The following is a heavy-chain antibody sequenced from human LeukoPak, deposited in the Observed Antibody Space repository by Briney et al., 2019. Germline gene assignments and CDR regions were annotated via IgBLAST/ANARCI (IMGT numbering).Heavy chain of an antibody. CDR3: ARSGSSGYYGYYYYMDV. D-gene: IGHD3-22*01. V-gene: IGHV1-69*06. Sequence: GASVKVSCKASGGTFSSYAISWVRQAPGQGLEWMGGIIPIFGTANYAQKFQGRVTITADKSTSTAYMELSSLRSEDTAVYYCARSGSSGYYGYYYYMDVWGKGTTVTVSS. CDR1: GGTFSSYA. CDR2: IIPIFGTA. J-gene: IGHJ6*03.